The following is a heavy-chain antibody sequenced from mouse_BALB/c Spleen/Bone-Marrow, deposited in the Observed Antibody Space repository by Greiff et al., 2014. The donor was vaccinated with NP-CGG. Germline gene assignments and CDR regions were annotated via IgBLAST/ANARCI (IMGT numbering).Heavy chain of an antibody. V-gene: IGHV1-7*01. CDR3: ARRAYGGSYGFAY. D-gene: IGHD1-1*01. CDR1: GYTFTSYW. CDR2: INPSTGYT. J-gene: IGHJ3*01. Sequence: QVQLKQSGAELAKPGASVKMSCMASGYTFTSYWMHWVKQRPGQGLEWIGYINPSTGYTEYNQKFKDKATLTADKSSSTAYMQLSSLTSEDSAVYYCARRAYGGSYGFAYWGQGTLVTVSA.